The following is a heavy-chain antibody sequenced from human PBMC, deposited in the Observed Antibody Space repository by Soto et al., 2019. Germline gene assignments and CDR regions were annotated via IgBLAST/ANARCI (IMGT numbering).Heavy chain of an antibody. CDR3: SSAWYQGAG. D-gene: IGHD2-2*01. J-gene: IGHJ4*02. CDR2: ISGSGSSI. Sequence: EVQLVESGGGLVQPGGSLRLSCAASGFPFSTYEMNWVRQAPGKGLEWVSHISGSGSSIYHADSVKGRFTISRDNAKNSLYLKMNGRREEDTAVYYCSSAWYQGAGWGQGTLVTVSS. CDR1: GFPFSTYE. V-gene: IGHV3-48*03.